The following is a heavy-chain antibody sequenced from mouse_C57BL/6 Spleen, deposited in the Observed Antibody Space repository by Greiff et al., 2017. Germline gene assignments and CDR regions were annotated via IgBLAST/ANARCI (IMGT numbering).Heavy chain of an antibody. CDR2: IDPSDSYT. CDR1: GYTFTSYW. V-gene: IGHV1-59*01. CDR3: ASSGYAMDY. J-gene: IGHJ4*01. D-gene: IGHD3-2*02. Sequence: VQLQQSGAELVRPGTSVKLSCKASGYTFTSYWMHWVKQRPGQGLEWIGVIDPSDSYTNYNQKFKGKATLTVDTSSSTAYMQLSSLTSEDSAVYYCASSGYAMDYWGQGTSVTVSS.